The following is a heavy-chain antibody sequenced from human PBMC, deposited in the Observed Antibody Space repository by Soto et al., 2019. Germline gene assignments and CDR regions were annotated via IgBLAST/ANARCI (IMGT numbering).Heavy chain of an antibody. CDR3: ARITFGRFDP. Sequence: SVKVSCKASGGTFSSYTISWVRQAPGQGLEWMGRIIPIRGIANYAQKFQGRVTMTANKSTNTAYMELSSLRSEDTAVYYCARITFGRFDPWGQGTPVTVSS. D-gene: IGHD3-10*01. J-gene: IGHJ5*02. CDR1: GGTFSSYT. V-gene: IGHV1-69*02. CDR2: IIPIRGIA.